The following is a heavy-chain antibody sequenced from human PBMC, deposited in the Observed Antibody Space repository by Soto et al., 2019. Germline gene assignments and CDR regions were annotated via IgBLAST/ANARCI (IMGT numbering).Heavy chain of an antibody. J-gene: IGHJ6*02. CDR2: IIPIFGTA. CDR1: GGTFSSYA. Sequence: QVQLVQSGAEVKKPGSSVKVSCKASGGTFSSYAISWVRQAPGQGLEWMGGIIPIFGTANYAQKFQGRVTITADESTSTAYMELSSLRSEDTAVYYCARVDGSGSYSYYYYGMDVWDQGTTVTVSS. D-gene: IGHD3-10*01. CDR3: ARVDGSGSYSYYYYGMDV. V-gene: IGHV1-69*01.